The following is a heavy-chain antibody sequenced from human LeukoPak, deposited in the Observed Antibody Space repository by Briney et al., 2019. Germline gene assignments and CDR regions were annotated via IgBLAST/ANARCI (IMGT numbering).Heavy chain of an antibody. CDR2: INHSGST. D-gene: IGHD6-13*01. CDR1: GGSFSGYY. J-gene: IGHJ5*02. Sequence: SETLSLTCAVYGGSFSGYYWSWIRQPPGKGLEWIGEINHSGSTNYNPSLKSRVTISVDTSKNQFSLKLSSVTAADTAVYYCARKGSSTWYTYWFDPWGQGTLVTVSS. CDR3: ARKGSSTWYTYWFDP. V-gene: IGHV4-34*01.